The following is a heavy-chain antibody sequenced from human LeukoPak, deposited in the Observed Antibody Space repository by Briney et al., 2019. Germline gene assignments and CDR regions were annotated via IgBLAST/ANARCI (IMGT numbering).Heavy chain of an antibody. CDR3: ARDMYYYDSSGYLPYYYFDY. J-gene: IGHJ4*02. CDR1: GFTFSRYG. V-gene: IGHV3-23*01. CDR2: ISGSGDTT. Sequence: GGSLRLSCAASGFTFSRYGMTWVRQAPGKGLEWVSTISGSGDTTYYGDTVKGRFTVSRDNSKNTLYLQMNSLRAEDTAVYYCARDMYYYDSSGYLPYYYFDYWGQGTLVTVSS. D-gene: IGHD3-22*01.